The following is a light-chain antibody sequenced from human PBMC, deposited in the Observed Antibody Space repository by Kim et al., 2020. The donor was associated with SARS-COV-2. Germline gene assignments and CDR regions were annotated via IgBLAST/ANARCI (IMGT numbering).Light chain of an antibody. CDR2: EAS. J-gene: IGKJ4*01. CDR1: QIISSW. V-gene: IGKV1-5*03. Sequence: ASVGERVTITCRASQIISSWLAWYQQKPGKAPKLLIYEASNLASGVPSTFSGSGSGTEFTLTISSLQPDDFATYYCQQYNSYSLTFGGGTKVDIK. CDR3: QQYNSYSLT.